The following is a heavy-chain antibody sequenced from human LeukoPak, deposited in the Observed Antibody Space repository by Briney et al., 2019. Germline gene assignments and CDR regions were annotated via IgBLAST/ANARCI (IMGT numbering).Heavy chain of an antibody. CDR1: GGSISSSSYY. CDR3: ARVASVGATRALDY. D-gene: IGHD1-26*01. Sequence: PSETLSLTCTVSGGSISSSSYYWGWIRQPPGKGLEWIGSIYYSGSTYYNPSLKSRVTISVDTSKNQFSLKLSSVTAADTAVYYCARVASVGATRALDYWGQGTLVTVSS. J-gene: IGHJ4*02. V-gene: IGHV4-39*07. CDR2: IYYSGST.